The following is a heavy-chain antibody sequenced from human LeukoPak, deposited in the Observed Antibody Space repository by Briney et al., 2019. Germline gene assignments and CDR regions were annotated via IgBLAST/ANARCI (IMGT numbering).Heavy chain of an antibody. D-gene: IGHD3-10*01. V-gene: IGHV1-69*13. CDR3: ASEGSRPYGSGSYFRQRNYYYYMDV. Sequence: SVKVSCKASGGTFSSYAISWVRQAPGQGLEWMGGIIPIFGTANYAQKFQGRVTITADESTSTAYMELSSLRSEDTAVYYCASEGSRPYGSGSYFRQRNYYYYMDVWGKGTTVTISS. CDR1: GGTFSSYA. CDR2: IIPIFGTA. J-gene: IGHJ6*03.